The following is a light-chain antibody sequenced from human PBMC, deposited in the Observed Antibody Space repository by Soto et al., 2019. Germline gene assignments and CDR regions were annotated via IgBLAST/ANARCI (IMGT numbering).Light chain of an antibody. V-gene: IGKV3-15*01. Sequence: EIVMTQSPATLSVSPGERATLSCRASQSVSSSLAWYQHKPGQAPRLPIYDASTRATGIPARFSGSGSGTEFTLTISSLQSEDFALYYCQQYNNWPRTFGHGTKVEI. CDR3: QQYNNWPRT. J-gene: IGKJ1*01. CDR1: QSVSSS. CDR2: DAS.